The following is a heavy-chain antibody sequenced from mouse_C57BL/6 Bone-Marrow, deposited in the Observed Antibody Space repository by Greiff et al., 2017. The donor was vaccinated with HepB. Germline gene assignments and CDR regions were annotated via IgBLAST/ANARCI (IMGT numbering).Heavy chain of an antibody. D-gene: IGHD2-4*01. V-gene: IGHV1-64*01. CDR1: GYTFTSYW. Sequence: VQLQQPGAELVKPGASVKLSCKASGYTFTSYWMHWVKQRPGQGLEWIGMIHPNSGSTNYNEKCKSKATLTVDKSSSTAYMQLSSLTSEDSAVYYCARDDYDEGYYAMDYWGQGTSVTVSS. CDR3: ARDDYDEGYYAMDY. CDR2: IHPNSGST. J-gene: IGHJ4*01.